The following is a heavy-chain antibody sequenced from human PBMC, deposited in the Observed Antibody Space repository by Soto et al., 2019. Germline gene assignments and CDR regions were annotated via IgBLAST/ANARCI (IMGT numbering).Heavy chain of an antibody. CDR2: IYYSGST. D-gene: IGHD6-13*01. CDR3: ARDLPGSGQQLVLLNWFDP. J-gene: IGHJ5*02. V-gene: IGHV4-39*02. Sequence: PSETLSLTCIVSGGSISGSSYDWGWIRQPPGKGLEWIGSIYYSGSTYYNPSLKSRVTISVDTSKNQFSLKLSSVTAADTAVFYCARDLPGSGQQLVLLNWFDPWGQGTLVTVSS. CDR1: GGSISGSSYD.